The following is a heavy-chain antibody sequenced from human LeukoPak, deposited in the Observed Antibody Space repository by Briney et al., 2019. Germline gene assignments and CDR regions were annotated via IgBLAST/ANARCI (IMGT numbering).Heavy chain of an antibody. CDR1: GYTFTAYY. CDR3: ARDLDYYNSSGSGWFDP. J-gene: IGHJ5*02. D-gene: IGHD3-22*01. V-gene: IGHV1-2*02. CDR2: IHPDSGAT. Sequence: VASVKVSCKASGYTFTAYYMHWVRQAPGQGLEWMGWIHPDSGATNYAQQFQGRVTMTRDTSIGTAYMDLSRLTSDDTAVYYCARDLDYYNSSGSGWFDPWGQGTLVTVSS.